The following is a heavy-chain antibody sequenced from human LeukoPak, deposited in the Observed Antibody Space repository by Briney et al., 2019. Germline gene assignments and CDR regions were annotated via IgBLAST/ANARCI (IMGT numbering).Heavy chain of an antibody. CDR3: ARQGLLWFGELSGWFDP. CDR1: GASISSGYY. D-gene: IGHD3-10*01. CDR2: IYYSGST. V-gene: IGHV4-38-2*02. J-gene: IGHJ5*02. Sequence: NPSETLSLTCSVSGASISSGYYWGWIRQPPGKGLEWIGSIYYSGSTYYNPSLKSRVTISVDTSKNQFSLKLSSVTAADTAVYYCARQGLLWFGELSGWFDPWGQGTLVTVSS.